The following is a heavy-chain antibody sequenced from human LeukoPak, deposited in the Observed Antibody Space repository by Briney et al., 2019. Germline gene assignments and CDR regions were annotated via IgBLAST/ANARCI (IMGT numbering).Heavy chain of an antibody. CDR3: ARHRDDDYGDYGFRFDP. J-gene: IGHJ5*02. D-gene: IGHD4-17*01. CDR2: IYYSGST. V-gene: IGHV4-59*08. CDR1: GGSISSYY. Sequence: SETLSLTCTVSGGSISSYYWSWIRQPPGKGLEWIGYIYYSGSTNYNPSLKSRVTISVDTSKNQFSLKQSSVTAADTAVYYCARHRDDDYGDYGFRFDPWGQGTLVTVSS.